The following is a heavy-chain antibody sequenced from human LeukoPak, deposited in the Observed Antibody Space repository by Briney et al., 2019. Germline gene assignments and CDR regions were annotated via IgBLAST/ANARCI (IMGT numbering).Heavy chain of an antibody. CDR2: IIPILGIA. V-gene: IGHV1-69*04. CDR3: ARAFGYCSGGSCYTPPYYFDY. CDR1: GGTFSSYA. Sequence: SVKVSCKASGGTFSSYAISWVRQAPGQGLGWMGRIIPILGIANYAQKFQGRVTITADKSTSTAYMELSSLRSEDTAVYYCARAFGYCSGGSCYTPPYYFDYWGQGTLVTLSS. D-gene: IGHD2-15*01. J-gene: IGHJ4*02.